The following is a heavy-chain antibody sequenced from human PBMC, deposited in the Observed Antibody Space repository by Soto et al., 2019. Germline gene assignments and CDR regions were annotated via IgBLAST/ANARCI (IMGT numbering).Heavy chain of an antibody. CDR1: GFTFSSYG. J-gene: IGHJ1*01. CDR2: ISYDGSNK. V-gene: IGHV3-30*18. Sequence: GGSLRLSCAASGFTFSSYGMHWVRQAPGKGLEWVAVISYDGSNKYYADSVKGRFTISRDNSKNTLYLQMNSLRAEDTAVYYCAKAPRITCGDYGGGVVAGEYFQHWGQGTLVTVSS. D-gene: IGHD4-17*01. CDR3: AKAPRITCGDYGGGVVAGEYFQH.